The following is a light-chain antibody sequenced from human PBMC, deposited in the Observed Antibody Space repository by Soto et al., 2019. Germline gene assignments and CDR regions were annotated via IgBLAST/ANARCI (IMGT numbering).Light chain of an antibody. CDR3: QQSYSTPWT. J-gene: IGKJ1*01. CDR1: QSIGSY. V-gene: IGKV1-39*01. Sequence: DIQMTQSPSSLSASVGDRVTITCRASQSIGSYLNWYQQIPGKAPKLLIYVASILQSGVPSRFSGSGSGTDFTLTISSLQPEDFATYYCQQSYSTPWTFGQGTKVEIK. CDR2: VAS.